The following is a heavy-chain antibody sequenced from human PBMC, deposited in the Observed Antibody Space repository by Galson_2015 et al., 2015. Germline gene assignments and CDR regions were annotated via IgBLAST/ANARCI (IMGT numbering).Heavy chain of an antibody. CDR1: GYSFSSYW. V-gene: IGHV5-51*01. D-gene: IGHD3-3*01. Sequence: QSGAEVKKPGESLQISCKGSGYSFSSYWIGWVRQMPGKGLEWMGIIYPGDSVTRYSPSFQGQVTISADRSISTAYLQWSSLKASDTARYYCARHGVAANSVTGTDYWGQGTLVTVSS. J-gene: IGHJ4*02. CDR3: ARHGVAANSVTGTDY. CDR2: IYPGDSVT.